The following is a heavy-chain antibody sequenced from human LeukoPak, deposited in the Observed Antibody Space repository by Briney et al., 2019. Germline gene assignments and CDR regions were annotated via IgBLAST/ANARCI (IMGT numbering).Heavy chain of an antibody. CDR1: GFTFSSYA. CDR2: ISYDGSNK. Sequence: GGSLRLSCAASGFTFSSYAMHWVRQAPGKGLEWVAVISYDGSNKYYADSVKGRFTISRDNSKNTLYLQMNSLRAEDTAVYYCARDGSGYSGYVDYWGQGTLVTVSS. D-gene: IGHD5-12*01. CDR3: ARDGSGYSGYVDY. J-gene: IGHJ4*02. V-gene: IGHV3-30-3*01.